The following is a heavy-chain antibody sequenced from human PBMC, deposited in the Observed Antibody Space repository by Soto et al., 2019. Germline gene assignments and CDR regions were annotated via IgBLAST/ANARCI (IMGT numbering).Heavy chain of an antibody. D-gene: IGHD1-26*01. Sequence: SVKVSCKASGGTFSSYAISWVRQAPGQGLEWMGGIIPIFGTANYAQKFQGRVTITADESTSTAYMELSSLRSEDTAVYYCAREAWELPKNWFDPWGQGTLVTVSS. J-gene: IGHJ5*02. CDR2: IIPIFGTA. CDR3: AREAWELPKNWFDP. CDR1: GGTFSSYA. V-gene: IGHV1-69*13.